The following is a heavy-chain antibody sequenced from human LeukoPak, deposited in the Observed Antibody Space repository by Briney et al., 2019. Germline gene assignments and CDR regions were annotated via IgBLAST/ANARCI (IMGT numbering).Heavy chain of an antibody. CDR2: IYSGGVT. J-gene: IGHJ4*02. V-gene: IGHV3-66*01. D-gene: IGHD3-3*01. CDR1: TFTVSTNY. CDR3: AKVGGFLEWLFRSYFDY. Sequence: GGSLRLSCAASTFTVSTNYMSWVRQPPGKGLEWVSIIYSGGVTNYADSVKGRFTISRDNSKNTLYLQMNSLRAEDTAVYYCAKVGGFLEWLFRSYFDYWGQGTLVTVSS.